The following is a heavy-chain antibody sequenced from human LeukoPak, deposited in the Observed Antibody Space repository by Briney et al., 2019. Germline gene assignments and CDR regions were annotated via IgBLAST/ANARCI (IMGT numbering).Heavy chain of an antibody. J-gene: IGHJ4*02. CDR1: GGSISSSSCY. D-gene: IGHD5-18*01. Sequence: SETLSLTCTVSGGSISSSSCYWGWIRQPPGKGLEWIGSIYYSGSTYYNPSLKSRVTISVDTSKNQFSLKLSSVTAADTAVYYCARQGRDTAMVRWGQGTLVTVSS. CDR3: ARQGRDTAMVR. CDR2: IYYSGST. V-gene: IGHV4-39*01.